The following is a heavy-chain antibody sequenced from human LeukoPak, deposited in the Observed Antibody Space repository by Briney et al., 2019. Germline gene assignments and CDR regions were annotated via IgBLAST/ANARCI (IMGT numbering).Heavy chain of an antibody. CDR2: IIPIFGTA. V-gene: IGHV1-69*01. CDR1: GGTFSSYA. Sequence: ASVKVSCKASGGTFSSYAISWVRQAPGQGLEWMGGIIPIFGTANYAQKFQGRVTITADESTSTAYMELSSLRSEDTAVYYCAKDLSFWDSSGWYHDYWGQGTLVTVSS. J-gene: IGHJ4*02. CDR3: AKDLSFWDSSGWYHDY. D-gene: IGHD6-19*01.